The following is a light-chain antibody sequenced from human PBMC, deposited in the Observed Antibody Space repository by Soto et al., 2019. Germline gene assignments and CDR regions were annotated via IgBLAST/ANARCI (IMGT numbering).Light chain of an antibody. J-gene: IGKJ2*01. V-gene: IGKV3-15*01. Sequence: EIVMTQSPATLSVSPGERAALSCRASQSVNSNFAWYQQKPGQAPRLLIYGASTRATDIPARFSGSGSGTEFTLIISSVQSEDFVVYYCQQYNNWPYTFGQGTKLEMK. CDR2: GAS. CDR1: QSVNSN. CDR3: QQYNNWPYT.